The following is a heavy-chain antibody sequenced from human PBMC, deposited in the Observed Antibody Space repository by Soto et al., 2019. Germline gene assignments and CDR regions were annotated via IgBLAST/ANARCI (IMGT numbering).Heavy chain of an antibody. CDR3: SLRSDDTAVYYCARDSGSGLLDY. CDR2: ISTYNGNT. V-gene: IGHV1-18*01. Sequence: ASVKVSCKASGYTFTSYGISWVRQAPGQGLEWMGWISTYNGNTVYAQNLQGRVTMTTDTSTGTAYMELRSLRSDDTAVELRSLRSDDTAVYYCARDSGSGLLDYWGQGTLVTVSS. J-gene: IGHJ4*02. D-gene: IGHD3-10*01. CDR1: GYTFTSYG.